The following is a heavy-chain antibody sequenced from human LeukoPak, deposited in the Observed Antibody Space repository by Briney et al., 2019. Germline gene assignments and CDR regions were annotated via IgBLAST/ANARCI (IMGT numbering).Heavy chain of an antibody. CDR1: GFTFHDYA. Sequence: PGGSLRLSCAASGFTFHDYAMHWVRQAPGKGLEWVSYISTSISTIYYADSVKGRFTISRDNAKNSLYLQMNSLRAEDTAVYYCARDAAWSGYYDAFDIWGQGTMVTVSS. CDR2: ISTSISTI. J-gene: IGHJ3*02. V-gene: IGHV3-48*01. D-gene: IGHD3-3*01. CDR3: ARDAAWSGYYDAFDI.